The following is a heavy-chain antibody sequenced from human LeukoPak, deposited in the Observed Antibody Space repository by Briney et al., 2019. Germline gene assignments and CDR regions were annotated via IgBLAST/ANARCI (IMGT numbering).Heavy chain of an antibody. J-gene: IGHJ4*02. CDR3: ARGLSSSRWYYN. Sequence: GGSLRLSCAASGFTFRSYDMHWVRQATGKGLEWVSGIGTAGEIYYPGSVKGRFTISRENAKNSLYLQMNSLRAGDTAVYYCARGLSSSRWYYNWGQGTLVTVSS. CDR2: IGTAGEI. CDR1: GFTFRSYD. V-gene: IGHV3-13*01. D-gene: IGHD6-13*01.